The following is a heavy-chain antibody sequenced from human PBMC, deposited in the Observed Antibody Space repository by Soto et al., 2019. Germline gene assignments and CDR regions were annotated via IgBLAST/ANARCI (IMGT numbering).Heavy chain of an antibody. CDR1: GFTFSDYY. CDR2: ISSSSDYT. Sequence: VHLVESGGGLVKPGGSLRLSCAASGFTFSDYYMNWIRQAPGKGLEWVSYISSSSDYTKYADSVKGRFTISRDNAKSSLYLQMNSLRAEDTAVYYCARGGVRGTTSRGQVYNWGQGTLVTVSS. CDR3: ARGGVRGTTSRGQVYN. V-gene: IGHV3-11*06. J-gene: IGHJ4*02. D-gene: IGHD1-7*01.